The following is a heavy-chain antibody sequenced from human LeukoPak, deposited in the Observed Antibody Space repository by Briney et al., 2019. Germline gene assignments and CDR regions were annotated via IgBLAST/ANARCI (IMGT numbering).Heavy chain of an antibody. Sequence: GGSLRLSCAASGFTFSSYSMNWVRQAPGKGLEWVSAISGSGGSTYYADSVKGRFTISRDNSKNTLYLQMNSLRAEDTAVYYCAKGFLRDSSGWSRRYFDYWGQGTLVTVSS. D-gene: IGHD6-19*01. CDR2: ISGSGGST. J-gene: IGHJ4*02. CDR1: GFTFSSYS. CDR3: AKGFLRDSSGWSRRYFDY. V-gene: IGHV3-23*01.